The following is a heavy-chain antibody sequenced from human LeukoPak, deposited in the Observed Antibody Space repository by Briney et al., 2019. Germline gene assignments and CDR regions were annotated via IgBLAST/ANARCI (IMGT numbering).Heavy chain of an antibody. CDR1: GYTFTSYG. CDR3: ARDSPIAAAGTGFDY. D-gene: IGHD6-13*01. J-gene: IGHJ4*02. CDR2: ISAYNGNT. V-gene: IGHV1-18*01. Sequence: GASVKVSRKASGYTFTSYGISWVRQAPGQGLEWMGWISAYNGNTNYAQKLQGRVTMTTDTSTSTAYMELRSLRSDDTAVYYCARDSPIAAAGTGFDYWGQGTLVTVSS.